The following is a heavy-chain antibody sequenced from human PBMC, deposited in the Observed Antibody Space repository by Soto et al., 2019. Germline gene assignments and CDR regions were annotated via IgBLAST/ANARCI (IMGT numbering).Heavy chain of an antibody. CDR2: IKQDGSEK. CDR3: ARDTGYDYVWGSYRSTYDY. V-gene: IGHV3-7*01. J-gene: IGHJ4*02. Sequence: PGGSLRLSCAASGFTFSSYWMSWVRQAPGKGLEWVANIKQDGSEKYYVDSVKGRFTISRDNAKNSLYLQMNSLRAEDTAVYYCARDTGYDYVWGSYRSTYDYWGQGTLVTVSS. D-gene: IGHD3-16*02. CDR1: GFTFSSYW.